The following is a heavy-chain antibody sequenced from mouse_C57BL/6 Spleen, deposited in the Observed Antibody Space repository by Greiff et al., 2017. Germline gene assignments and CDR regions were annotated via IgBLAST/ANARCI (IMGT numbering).Heavy chain of an antibody. D-gene: IGHD2-2*01. CDR2: IYPRSGNT. Sequence: VQLQQSGAELARPGASVKLSCKASGYTFTSYGISWVKQRTGQGLEWIGEIYPRSGNTYYNEKFKGKATLTADKSSSTAYMELRSLTSEDSAVYFCARGSTMVTTRGDFDDWGQGTTLTVSS. V-gene: IGHV1-81*01. J-gene: IGHJ2*01. CDR3: ARGSTMVTTRGDFDD. CDR1: GYTFTSYG.